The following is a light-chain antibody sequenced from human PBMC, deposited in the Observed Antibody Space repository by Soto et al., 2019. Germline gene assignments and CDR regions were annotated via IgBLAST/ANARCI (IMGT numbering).Light chain of an antibody. CDR1: QGVGSN. Sequence: EIVMTQSPGTLSVSPGERATLSCRASQGVGSNLAWYQQRPGQAPRLLIYAASTRATDIPARFTGRGSGTEFTLTISSLQSEDVAVYYCHQYCSTPYTFGQGTKLEIK. J-gene: IGKJ2*01. CDR3: HQYCSTPYT. CDR2: AAS. V-gene: IGKV3-15*01.